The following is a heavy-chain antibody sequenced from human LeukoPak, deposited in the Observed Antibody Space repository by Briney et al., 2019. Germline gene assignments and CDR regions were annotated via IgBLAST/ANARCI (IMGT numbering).Heavy chain of an antibody. CDR3: ARDGWFAESRYIDL. V-gene: IGHV4-61*02. Sequence: SGTLSLACTVSGGSIGSGSHYWSWIRQPAGKGLEWIGRIYTSGSTNYNPSLKSRVTISIDTSKNQFSLKLTSVTAADTAVYYCARDGWFAESRYIDLWGRGTLVTVSS. CDR2: IYTSGST. J-gene: IGHJ2*01. CDR1: GGSIGSGSHY. D-gene: IGHD3-10*01.